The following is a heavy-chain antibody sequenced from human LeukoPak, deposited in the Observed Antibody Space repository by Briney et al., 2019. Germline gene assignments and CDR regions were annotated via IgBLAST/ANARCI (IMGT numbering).Heavy chain of an antibody. Sequence: PSETLSLTCTVSGGSISSGGYYWSWIRQHPGKGLEWIGYIYYSGSTYCNPSLKSRVTISVDTSKNQFSLKLSSVTAADTAVYYCARGDIVVVPAALLGFDYWGQGTLVTVSS. CDR3: ARGDIVVVPAALLGFDY. CDR1: GGSISSGGYY. V-gene: IGHV4-31*03. CDR2: IYYSGST. D-gene: IGHD2-2*01. J-gene: IGHJ4*02.